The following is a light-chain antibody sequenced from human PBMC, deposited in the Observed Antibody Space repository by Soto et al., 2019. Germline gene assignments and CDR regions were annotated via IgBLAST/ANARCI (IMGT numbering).Light chain of an antibody. CDR3: QQYYSNPPT. CDR2: WAS. CDR1: QSVLYSSNNKNY. Sequence: DIVMTQSPDSLAVSLGERATINCKSSQSVLYSSNNKNYLAWYQQKPGQPPKLLIYWASTRESGVPDRFSGSGSGTEFTLTIISLQAEDVAVYYCQQYYSNPPTFGQGTRVEIK. J-gene: IGKJ1*01. V-gene: IGKV4-1*01.